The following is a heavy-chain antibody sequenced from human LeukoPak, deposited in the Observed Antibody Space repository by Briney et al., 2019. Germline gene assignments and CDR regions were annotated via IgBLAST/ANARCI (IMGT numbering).Heavy chain of an antibody. V-gene: IGHV5-51*01. Sequence: GESLKISCKGSGSSFTNHWIGWVRQMPGKGLEWMGIIYPGNSDTRYSPSFQGQVSISADKSISTAYLQWSSLKASDTAMYYCAIVFMVRRASPGAFDYWGQGTLVTVSS. CDR1: GSSFTNHW. CDR3: AIVFMVRRASPGAFDY. CDR2: IYPGNSDT. J-gene: IGHJ4*02. D-gene: IGHD3-10*01.